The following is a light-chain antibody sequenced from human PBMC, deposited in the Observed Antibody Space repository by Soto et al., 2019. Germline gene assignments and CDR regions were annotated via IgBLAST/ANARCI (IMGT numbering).Light chain of an antibody. CDR3: QQYMSYYT. Sequence: DIQMTQSPSTLSASVGDRVTITCRASQSTSSWLAWYQQKPGKAPKLLIYKASSLESGVPSRFGGSGSGTEFTLTISSLQPDVFATYYCQQYMSYYTFGQGTKLEIK. V-gene: IGKV1-5*03. J-gene: IGKJ2*01. CDR1: QSTSSW. CDR2: KAS.